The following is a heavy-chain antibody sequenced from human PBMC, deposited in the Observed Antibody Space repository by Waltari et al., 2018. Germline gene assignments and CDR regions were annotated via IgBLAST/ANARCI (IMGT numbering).Heavy chain of an antibody. V-gene: IGHV4-34*01. D-gene: IGHD3-16*02. Sequence: QVQLQQWGAGLLKPSETLSLTCAVYGGSFSGYYWSWIRQPPGKGLEWIGEINHSGSTNYNPSLKSRVTISVDTSKNQFSLKLSSVTAADTAVYYCARGGGDYVWGSYRYGYYYYGMDVWGQGTTVTVSS. CDR2: INHSGST. J-gene: IGHJ6*02. CDR3: ARGGGDYVWGSYRYGYYYYGMDV. CDR1: GGSFSGYY.